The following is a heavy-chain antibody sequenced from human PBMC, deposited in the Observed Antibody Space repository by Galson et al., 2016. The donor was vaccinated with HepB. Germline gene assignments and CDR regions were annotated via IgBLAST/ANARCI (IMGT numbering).Heavy chain of an antibody. D-gene: IGHD6-13*01. CDR3: ARDRDAALDY. Sequence: SVKVSCKASGHTFTNNDISWVRQAPGQGLEWMGWISAYSGNTNYAQKFQGGLTLTKDTSASTVYMELRSLRFDDTAMYYCARDRDAALDYWGQGALVTVSS. CDR1: GHTFTNND. CDR2: ISAYSGNT. V-gene: IGHV1-18*01. J-gene: IGHJ4*02.